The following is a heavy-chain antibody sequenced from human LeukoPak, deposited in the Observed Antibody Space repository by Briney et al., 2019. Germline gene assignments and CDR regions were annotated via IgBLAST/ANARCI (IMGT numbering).Heavy chain of an antibody. CDR2: INPNSGGT. D-gene: IGHD3-9*01. CDR1: GYTFTGYY. CDR3: ARSWYDILTGYPDWFDP. Sequence: ASVKVSCKASGYTFTGYYMHWVRQAPGQGLEWMGWINPNSGGTNYAQKFQGRVTMTRDTSTSTAYMELSRLRSDDTAVYCCARSWYDILTGYPDWFDPWGQGTLVTVSS. V-gene: IGHV1-2*02. J-gene: IGHJ5*02.